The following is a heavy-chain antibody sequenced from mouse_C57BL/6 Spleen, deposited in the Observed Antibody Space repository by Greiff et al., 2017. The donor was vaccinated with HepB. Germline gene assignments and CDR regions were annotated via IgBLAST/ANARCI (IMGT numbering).Heavy chain of an antibody. Sequence: QVQLQQPGAELVMPGASVKLSCKASGYTFTSYWMHWVKQRPGQGLEWIGEIDPSDSYTNYNQKFKGKSTLTVDKSSSTAYMQLSSLTSEDSAVYYCARSFYYGLAWWGQGTLVTVSA. J-gene: IGHJ3*01. D-gene: IGHD1-1*01. CDR3: ARSFYYGLAW. CDR2: IDPSDSYT. CDR1: GYTFTSYW. V-gene: IGHV1-69*01.